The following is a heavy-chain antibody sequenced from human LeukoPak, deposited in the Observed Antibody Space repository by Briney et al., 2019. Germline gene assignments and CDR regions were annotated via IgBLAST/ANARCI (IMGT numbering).Heavy chain of an antibody. J-gene: IGHJ6*02. CDR2: IYYSGST. CDR1: GGSISSYY. Sequence: PSETPSLTCTVSGGSISSYYWSWIRQPPGKGLEWIGYIYYSGSTNYNPSLKSRVTLSVDTSKNQFSLKLSSVTAADTAVYYCARHPFSSSGYYYYGMDVWGQGTTVTVSS. V-gene: IGHV4-59*08. CDR3: ARHPFSSSGYYYYGMDV. D-gene: IGHD6-13*01.